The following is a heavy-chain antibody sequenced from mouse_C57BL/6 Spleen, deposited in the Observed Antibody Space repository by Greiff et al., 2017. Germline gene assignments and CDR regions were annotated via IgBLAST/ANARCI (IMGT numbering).Heavy chain of an antibody. D-gene: IGHD1-1*01. Sequence: QVQLQQPGAELVKPGASVTLSCKASGYTFTSSWMHWVKQRPGQGLEWIGMIHPNSVSTTYNEKFKSKARLTVDKSSSTAYMQLSSLTSEDSAVYYCALITTVVADYWGQGTTLTVSS. CDR2: IHPNSVST. J-gene: IGHJ2*01. CDR3: ALITTVVADY. CDR1: GYTFTSSW. V-gene: IGHV1-64*01.